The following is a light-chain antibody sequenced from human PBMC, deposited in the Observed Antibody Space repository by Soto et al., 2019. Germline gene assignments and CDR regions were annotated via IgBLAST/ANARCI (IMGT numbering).Light chain of an antibody. CDR3: CSYVGGYSYV. CDR2: DVS. J-gene: IGLJ1*01. CDR1: SSDVGDYNS. Sequence: QSALTQPRSMSGSPGQSVTVSCIGTSSDVGDYNSVSWYQQHPGKAPKLMIYDVSKRPSGVPDRFSGSKSGNTASLTISGLQAEDEADYYCCSYVGGYSYVFGIGTKLTVL. V-gene: IGLV2-11*01.